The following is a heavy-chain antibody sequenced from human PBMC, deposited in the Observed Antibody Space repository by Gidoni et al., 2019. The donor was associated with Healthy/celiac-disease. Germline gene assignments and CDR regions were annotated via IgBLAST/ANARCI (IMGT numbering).Heavy chain of an antibody. J-gene: IGHJ4*02. V-gene: IGHV4-39*01. Sequence: QLQLQESGPGLVKPSETLPRPCPVPCCSTSRSSYSWGWIRQLPEKGLEWIGSVYYSWSTYYNPSLERRVSISVNTTKNQISLTQSSVTAVDTAVNYCARRAMATVTTVGDYWGQGTLVTVSS. CDR2: VYYSWST. D-gene: IGHD4-17*01. CDR1: CCSTSRSSYS. CDR3: ARRAMATVTTVGDY.